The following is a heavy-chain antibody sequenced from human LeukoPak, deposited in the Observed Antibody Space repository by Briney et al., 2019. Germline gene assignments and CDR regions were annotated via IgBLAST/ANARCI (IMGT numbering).Heavy chain of an antibody. J-gene: IGHJ4*02. Sequence: SETLSLTCTVSGGSISSSSYYWGWIRQPPGKGLEWIGSIYYSGSTYYNPSLKSRVTISVDTSKNQFSLKLSSVTAADTAVYYCASCGSYFSHLDHWGEGTLVTVSS. V-gene: IGHV4-39*01. D-gene: IGHD1-26*01. CDR2: IYYSGST. CDR1: GGSISSSSYY. CDR3: ASCGSYFSHLDH.